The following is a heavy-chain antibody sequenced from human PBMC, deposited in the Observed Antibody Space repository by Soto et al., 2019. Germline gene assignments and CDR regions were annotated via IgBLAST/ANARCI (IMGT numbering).Heavy chain of an antibody. CDR1: GFTFSSYG. J-gene: IGHJ4*02. D-gene: IGHD6-6*01. CDR2: ISYDGSNK. Sequence: GGSLRLSCAASGFTFSSYGMHWVRQAPGKGLEWVAVISYDGSNKYYADSVKGRFTISRDNSKNTLYLQMNSLRAEDTAVYYCAKDPDHQSKYSSSSYFDYWGQGTLVTVSS. CDR3: AKDPDHQSKYSSSSYFDY. V-gene: IGHV3-30*18.